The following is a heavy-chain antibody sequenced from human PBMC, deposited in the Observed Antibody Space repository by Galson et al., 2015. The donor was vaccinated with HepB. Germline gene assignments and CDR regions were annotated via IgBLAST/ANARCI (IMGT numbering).Heavy chain of an antibody. V-gene: IGHV1-2*02. J-gene: IGHJ4*02. CDR3: ARDRDVTVAGGDYYDY. CDR2: IDPHSGGT. D-gene: IGHD4-23*01. CDR1: GYTFTGYY. Sequence: SVKVSCKASGYTFTGYYMHWVRQAPGQGLEWMGWIDPHSGGTNYARKFQGRLTMSTDPSTSTAYMELRSLRSDDTAVYYCARDRDVTVAGGDYYDYWGQGTLVTVSS.